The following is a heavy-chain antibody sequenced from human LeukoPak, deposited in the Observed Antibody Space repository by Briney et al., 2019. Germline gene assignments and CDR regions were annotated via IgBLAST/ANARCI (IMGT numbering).Heavy chain of an antibody. CDR1: GFTFSGYA. J-gene: IGHJ3*02. D-gene: IGHD5-12*01. V-gene: IGHV3-21*04. CDR2: ISSSSSNT. Sequence: GGSLRLSCAASGFTFSGYAMNWVRQTPGKGLEWVSSISSSSSNTYYADSVKGRFTISRDNAKNSLYMQMNSLRAEDTALYYCARGWIGAFDIWGQGTMVTVSS. CDR3: ARGWIGAFDI.